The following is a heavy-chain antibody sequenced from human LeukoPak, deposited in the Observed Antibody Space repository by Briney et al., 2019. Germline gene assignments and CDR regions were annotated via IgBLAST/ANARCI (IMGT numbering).Heavy chain of an antibody. V-gene: IGHV4-39*07. Sequence: SETLSLTCTISGGFISSSSYYWGWIRQPPGKGLEWIGDIYYSGSTYYNPALKSRVSMSIDTSKNQFSLKLTSVTAADAAVYFCARSGGGATIDYWSQGTLVTVPS. CDR3: ARSGGGATIDY. J-gene: IGHJ4*02. CDR1: GGFISSSSYY. CDR2: IYYSGST. D-gene: IGHD1-26*01.